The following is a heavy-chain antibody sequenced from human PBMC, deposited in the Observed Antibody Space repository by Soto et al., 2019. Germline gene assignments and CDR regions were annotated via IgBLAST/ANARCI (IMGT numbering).Heavy chain of an antibody. CDR1: GFSLSTYGVG. J-gene: IGHJ4*02. V-gene: IGHV2-5*02. CDR2: IYWDDDT. Sequence: QITLKESGPTLVKPTQTLTLTCHFSGFSLSTYGVGVGWIRQPPGKALEWLALIYWDDDTRFSPSLNSRLAITKDTSKSQVVLTMTHMDPVDTATYYCAHRPGFSMAFDYWGPGSLVTVSS. D-gene: IGHD3-10*01. CDR3: AHRPGFSMAFDY.